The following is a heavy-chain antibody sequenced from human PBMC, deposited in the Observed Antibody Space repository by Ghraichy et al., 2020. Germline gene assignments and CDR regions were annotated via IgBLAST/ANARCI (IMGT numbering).Heavy chain of an antibody. CDR1: GFTFSNNW. V-gene: IGHV3-7*03. CDR2: INQDGSEQ. J-gene: IGHJ4*02. CDR3: AKKYNIRWPYYFEQ. Sequence: LSLTCAASGFTFSNNWMSWVRQTPGKGLEWVANINQDGSEQNYADSVKGRFSISRDNAKNLLYLQMNSLRVEDTAVYFCAKKYNIRWPYYFEQWGQGTLVTGSP. D-gene: IGHD3-9*01.